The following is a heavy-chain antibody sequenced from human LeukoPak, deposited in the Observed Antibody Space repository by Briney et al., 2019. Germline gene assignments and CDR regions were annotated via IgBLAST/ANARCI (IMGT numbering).Heavy chain of an antibody. CDR3: ARDHIYITMVRGVIIDYYMDV. Sequence: GASVKVSCKASGYTFTGYYMHWVRQAPGQGLEWMGWINPNSGGTNYAQKFQGRVTMTRDTSISTAYMELSRLRSDDTAVYYCARDHIYITMVRGVIIDYYMDVWGKGTTVTISS. J-gene: IGHJ6*03. D-gene: IGHD3-10*01. CDR2: INPNSGGT. CDR1: GYTFTGYY. V-gene: IGHV1-2*02.